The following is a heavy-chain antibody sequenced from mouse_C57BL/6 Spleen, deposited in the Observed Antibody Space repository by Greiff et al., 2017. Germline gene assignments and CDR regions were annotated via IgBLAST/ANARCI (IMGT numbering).Heavy chain of an antibody. Sequence: EVQLQQSGPVLVKPGASVKMSCKASGYTFTDYYMNWVKQSHGKSLEWIGVINPYNGGTSYNQKFKGKDTLTVDKSSSTAYMELNSLTSEDSAFYYCARDYGSSLDFDYWGQGTTLTVSS. CDR3: ARDYGSSLDFDY. CDR2: INPYNGGT. V-gene: IGHV1-19*01. CDR1: GYTFTDYY. J-gene: IGHJ2*01. D-gene: IGHD1-1*01.